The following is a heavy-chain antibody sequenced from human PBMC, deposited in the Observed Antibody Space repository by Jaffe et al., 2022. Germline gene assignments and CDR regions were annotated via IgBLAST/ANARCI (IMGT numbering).Heavy chain of an antibody. CDR2: IYTSGGT. D-gene: IGHD3-10*01. V-gene: IGHV4-61*02. CDR1: GGSISSGSYH. J-gene: IGHJ4*02. CDR3: ARDLVSSGGGFDY. Sequence: QVQLQESGPGLVNPSQTLSLTCTVSGGSISSGSYHWSWIRQPAGKGLEWIGHIYTSGGTNYNPSLKSRVTISVDTSKNQFSLKLSSVTAADTAVYYCARDLVSSGGGFDYWGQGTLVTVSS.